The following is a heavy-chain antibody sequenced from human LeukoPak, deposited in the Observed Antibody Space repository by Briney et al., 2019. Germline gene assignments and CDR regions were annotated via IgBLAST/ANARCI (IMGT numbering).Heavy chain of an antibody. CDR2: LSNSGNT. V-gene: IGHV4-39*01. CDR3: VRWTAGTTEDS. D-gene: IGHD1-1*01. Sequence: SETLSLTCTVSGGSLSSRSHCWGWIRQPPGQGLEWIGSLSNSGNTYYNPSLKSRVTISVDTSKSEFSLKLSSVTAADTAVYYCVRWTAGTTEDSWGQGTLVTVSS. CDR1: GGSLSSRSHC. J-gene: IGHJ4*02.